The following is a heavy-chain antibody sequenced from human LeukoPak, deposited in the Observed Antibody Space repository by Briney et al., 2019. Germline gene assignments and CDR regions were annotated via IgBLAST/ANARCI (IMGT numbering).Heavy chain of an antibody. V-gene: IGHV4-59*01. D-gene: IGHD2-21*02. J-gene: IGHJ6*02. CDR2: IYYSGST. Sequence: ASETLSLTCTVSGGSISSYYWSWIRQPPGKGLEWIGYIYYSGSTNYNPSLKSRVTISVDTSKNQFSLKLSSVTAADTAVYYCARGAYCGGDCYSGGYYYYGMDVWGQGTTVTVSS. CDR3: ARGAYCGGDCYSGGYYYYGMDV. CDR1: GGSISSYY.